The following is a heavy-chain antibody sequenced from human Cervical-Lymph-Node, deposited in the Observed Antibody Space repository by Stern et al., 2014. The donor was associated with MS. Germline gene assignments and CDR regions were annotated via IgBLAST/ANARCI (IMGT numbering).Heavy chain of an antibody. CDR3: AREDYTQDFDY. J-gene: IGHJ4*02. V-gene: IGHV3-21*04. D-gene: IGHD4-11*01. Sequence: EVPLLESGGGLVKPGGSLRLSCEASGFTFKEYSMNWVRQAPGKGLEWVSSISGDSGDIHYAASVKGRFTISRDNLKNSLYLQMNSLRAEDTAFYYCAREDYTQDFDYWGRGTLVTVSS. CDR2: ISGDSGDI. CDR1: GFTFKEYS.